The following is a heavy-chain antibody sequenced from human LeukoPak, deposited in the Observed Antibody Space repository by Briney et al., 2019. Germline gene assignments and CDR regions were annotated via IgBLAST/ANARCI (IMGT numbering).Heavy chain of an antibody. CDR1: GGSISSGDYY. Sequence: PSQTLSLTCTVSGGSISSGDYYWSWIRQPSGKGLEWIGYIYYSGSTYYNPSLKSRVTISVDTSKNQFSLKLSSVTAADTAVYYCARAFEDYGDYVYFDYWGQGTLVTVSS. V-gene: IGHV4-30-4*01. D-gene: IGHD4-17*01. CDR3: ARAFEDYGDYVYFDY. J-gene: IGHJ4*02. CDR2: IYYSGST.